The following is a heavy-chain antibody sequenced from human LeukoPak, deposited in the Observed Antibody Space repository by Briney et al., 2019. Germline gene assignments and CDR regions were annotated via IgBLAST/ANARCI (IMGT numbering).Heavy chain of an antibody. V-gene: IGHV4-4*07. Sequence: SETLSLTCTVSGGSISSYYWSWIRQPAGKGLEWIGRIYTSGSTNYNPSLKSRVTMSVDTSKNQFSLKLSSVTAADTAVYYCASDVGQRINNWFDPWGQGTLVTVSS. CDR3: ASDVGQRINNWFDP. D-gene: IGHD6-25*01. J-gene: IGHJ5*02. CDR1: GGSISSYY. CDR2: IYTSGST.